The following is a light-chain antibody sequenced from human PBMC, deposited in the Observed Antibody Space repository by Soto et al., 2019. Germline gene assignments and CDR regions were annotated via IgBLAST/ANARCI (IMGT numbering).Light chain of an antibody. V-gene: IGLV3-27*01. CDR1: VLAKKY. Sequence: SYELTQPSSVSVSPGQTARITCSGDVLAKKYARWFQQKPGQAPVLVIYKDSERPSGIPERFSGSSSGTTVTLTISGAQVEDEAEFYCYSAVDNNLVVFGGGTKLTVL. J-gene: IGLJ2*01. CDR2: KDS. CDR3: YSAVDNNLVV.